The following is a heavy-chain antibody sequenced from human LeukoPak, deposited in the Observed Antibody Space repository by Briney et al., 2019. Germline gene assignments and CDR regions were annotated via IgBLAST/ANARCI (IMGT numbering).Heavy chain of an antibody. CDR1: GGSISSSSYY. J-gene: IGHJ5*02. D-gene: IGHD2-2*01. CDR3: AKGYCSSTSCRLLNWFDP. Sequence: SETLSLTCTVPGGSISSSSYYWGWIRQPPGKGLEWIGSIYYSGSTYYNPSLKSRVTISVDTSKNQFSLKLSSVTAADTAVYYCAKGYCSSTSCRLLNWFDPWGQGTLVTVSS. V-gene: IGHV4-39*01. CDR2: IYYSGST.